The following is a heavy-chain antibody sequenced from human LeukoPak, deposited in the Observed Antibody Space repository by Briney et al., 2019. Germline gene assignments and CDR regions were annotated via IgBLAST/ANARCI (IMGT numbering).Heavy chain of an antibody. CDR2: INSGGSST. Sequence: GGSLRLSCAASGFTFSSYWMHWVRQAPGKGLVFVSRINSGGSSTSYADSVKGRFTISRDNAKNTLYLQMNSLGAEDTAVYYCASNGGDGYSFDYWGQGTLVTVSS. D-gene: IGHD5-24*01. J-gene: IGHJ4*02. V-gene: IGHV3-74*01. CDR1: GFTFSSYW. CDR3: ASNGGDGYSFDY.